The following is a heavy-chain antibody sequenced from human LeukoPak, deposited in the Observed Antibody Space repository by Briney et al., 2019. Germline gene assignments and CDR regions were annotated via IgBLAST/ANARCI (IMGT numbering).Heavy chain of an antibody. D-gene: IGHD3-10*01. CDR3: ARDSGDYYGSGSYLVNWFDP. CDR2: IIPIFGTA. Sequence: SVKVSCKASGGTFSSYAISWVRQAPGQGLEWMGGIIPIFGTANYAQKFQGRVTITTDESTSTAYMELSSLRSEGTAVYYCARDSGDYYGSGSYLVNWFDPWGQGTLVTVSS. V-gene: IGHV1-69*05. J-gene: IGHJ5*02. CDR1: GGTFSSYA.